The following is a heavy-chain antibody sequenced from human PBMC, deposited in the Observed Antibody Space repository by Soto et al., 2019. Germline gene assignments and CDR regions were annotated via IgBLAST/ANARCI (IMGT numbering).Heavy chain of an antibody. Sequence: SETLSLTCTVSDDSITSNSYFWAWIRQPPGKDMEWIGSIYYSGTTYYNPSLKSRVTISVDRSKNQFFLKLSSVTAADTAVYYCARHLSVGYFDYWGEGALVTVSS. CDR2: IYYSGTT. D-gene: IGHD3-16*01. CDR1: DDSITSNSYF. CDR3: ARHLSVGYFDY. J-gene: IGHJ4*02. V-gene: IGHV4-39*01.